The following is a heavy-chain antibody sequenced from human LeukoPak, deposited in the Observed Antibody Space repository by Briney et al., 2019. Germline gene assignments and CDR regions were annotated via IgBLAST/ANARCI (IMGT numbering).Heavy chain of an antibody. J-gene: IGHJ4*02. V-gene: IGHV4-4*02. CDR2: IYHSGST. Sequence: PSETLSLTCAVSGGSISSSNWWSWVRQPPGKGLEWIGEIYHSGSTNYNPSLKSRVTISVDKSKNQFSLKLSSVTAADTAVYYSARVRDYCGGDCYVLDYWGQGTLVTVSS. CDR1: GGSISSSNW. CDR3: ARVRDYCGGDCYVLDY. D-gene: IGHD2-21*02.